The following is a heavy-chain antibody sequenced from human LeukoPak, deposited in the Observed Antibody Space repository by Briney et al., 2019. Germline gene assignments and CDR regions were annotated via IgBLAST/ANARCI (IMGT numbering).Heavy chain of an antibody. V-gene: IGHV4-59*01. J-gene: IGHJ5*02. CDR3: ASDGYSSGYAMQGGWFDP. CDR1: GGSISSYY. D-gene: IGHD5-18*01. Sequence: PSETLSLTCTVSGGSISSYYWSWIRQPPGKGLEWIGYIYYSGSTNYNPSLKSRVTILLDTSKNQFSLRLSSVTAADTAVYYCASDGYSSGYAMQGGWFDPWGQGTLVTVSS. CDR2: IYYSGST.